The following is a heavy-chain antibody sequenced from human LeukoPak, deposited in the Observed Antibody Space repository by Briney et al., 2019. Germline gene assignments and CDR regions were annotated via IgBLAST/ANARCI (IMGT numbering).Heavy chain of an antibody. D-gene: IGHD5-24*01. CDR1: GYTFTGYY. V-gene: IGHV1-18*04. Sequence: GASVKVSCKASGYTFTGYYMHWVRQAPGQGLEWMGWISAYNGNTNYAQKLQGRVTMTTDTSTSTAYMELRSLRSDDTAVYYCARGGDGYNLDYYYYMDVWGKGTTVTVSS. CDR2: ISAYNGNT. CDR3: ARGGDGYNLDYYYYMDV. J-gene: IGHJ6*03.